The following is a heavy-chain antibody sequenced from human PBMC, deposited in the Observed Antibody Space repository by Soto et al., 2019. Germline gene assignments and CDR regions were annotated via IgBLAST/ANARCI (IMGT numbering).Heavy chain of an antibody. Sequence: PSETLSLTCIVSGGSISHYYWSWIRQPPGKGLEWIGYIYYGGSLNYYLSLKSRVAISVDTSKNQFSLKLASVTAADTAVYYCARDGDYSRGCRKFDQWGQGALVTVSS. CDR2: IYYGGSL. D-gene: IGHD6-19*01. CDR3: ARDGDYSRGCRKFDQ. J-gene: IGHJ4*02. CDR1: GGSISHYY. V-gene: IGHV4-59*01.